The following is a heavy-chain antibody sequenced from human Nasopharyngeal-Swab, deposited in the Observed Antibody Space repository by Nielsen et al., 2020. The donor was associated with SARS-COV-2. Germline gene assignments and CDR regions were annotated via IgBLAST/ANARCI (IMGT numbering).Heavy chain of an antibody. CDR1: GFTFSSYA. CDR2: IHTDLNNT. CDR3: AKVRSWRLDAFDF. Sequence: GGSLRLSCAASGFTFSSYAMSWVRQAPGKGLEWVSVIHTDLNNTYHVDSVKGRFTISRDNSKKTLFLQMNSLRVEDTAVYYCAKVRSWRLDAFDFWGQGTLVTVSS. D-gene: IGHD6-13*01. V-gene: IGHV3-23*03. J-gene: IGHJ4*02.